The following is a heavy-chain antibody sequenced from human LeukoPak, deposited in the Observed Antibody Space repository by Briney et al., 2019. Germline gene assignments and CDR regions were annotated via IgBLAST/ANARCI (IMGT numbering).Heavy chain of an antibody. Sequence: PSETLALTCAVYGGSFSSYYWSWIRQPPGKGLEWIGEINHSGSTNYNPSLKSRVTISVDTTKNQFSLKLTAVTAAETAVYFCVRHFHGSGYVVDLWGQGILVTVSS. CDR1: GGSFSSYY. D-gene: IGHD6-13*01. CDR3: VRHFHGSGYVVDL. CDR2: INHSGST. V-gene: IGHV4-34*01. J-gene: IGHJ5*02.